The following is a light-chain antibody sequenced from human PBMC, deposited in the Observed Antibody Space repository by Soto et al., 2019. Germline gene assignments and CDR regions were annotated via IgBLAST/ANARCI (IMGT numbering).Light chain of an antibody. CDR1: SSDVGSYHL. CDR2: EVS. J-gene: IGLJ1*01. Sequence: QSVLTQPASVSGSPGQSITISCTGTSSDVGSYHLVSWYQQHPGKAPKLMIYEVSKRPSGVSNRSSGSKSGNTASLTISGLQAEDEADYFCCSYAGSWTYVFGTGTKVTVL. V-gene: IGLV2-23*02. CDR3: CSYAGSWTYV.